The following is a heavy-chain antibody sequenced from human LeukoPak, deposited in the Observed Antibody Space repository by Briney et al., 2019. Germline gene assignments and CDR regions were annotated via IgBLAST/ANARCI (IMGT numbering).Heavy chain of an antibody. CDR3: AHSPNIADGWFDN. J-gene: IGHJ4*02. CDR2: IYWNDDK. D-gene: IGHD2-15*01. CDR1: GASITSNSYY. V-gene: IGHV2-5*01. Sequence: TLSLTCTVSGASITSNSYYWGWIRQPPGKALEWLALIYWNDDKRYSTSLMNRLTVAKDTSKNQVVLTMTNMDPVDTGTYYCAHSPNIADGWFDNWGQGALVTVSS.